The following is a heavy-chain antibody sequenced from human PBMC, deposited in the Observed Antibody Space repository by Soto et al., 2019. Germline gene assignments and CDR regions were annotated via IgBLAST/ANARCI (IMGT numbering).Heavy chain of an antibody. D-gene: IGHD6-25*01. CDR2: ISWNSDRI. CDR1: GFRFDDFA. CDR3: AKDGGEGERRLFQ. J-gene: IGHJ4*02. Sequence: EVQLVESGGGLVQPGRSLRLSCAASGFRFDDFAMHWVRQRPGKGLEWVAGISWNSDRIDYADSVKGLFTISRDNVKNSLSLQMDSLRREDAAFYFCAKDGGEGERRLFQWGRGALVTVSS. V-gene: IGHV3-9*01.